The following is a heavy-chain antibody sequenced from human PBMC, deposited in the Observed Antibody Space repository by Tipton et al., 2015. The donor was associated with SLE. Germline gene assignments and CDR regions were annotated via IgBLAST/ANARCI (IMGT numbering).Heavy chain of an antibody. D-gene: IGHD2-2*02. CDR3: VRDPFSAAIYYFDY. J-gene: IGHJ4*02. CDR2: IYSGGST. Sequence: SLRLSCAASGFTVSSNYMSWVRQAPGKGLEWVSVIYSGGSTYYADSVKGRFTISRDNSKNTLYLHMNSLRAEDTAVYYCVRDPFSAAIYYFDYWGQGTLVTVSS. V-gene: IGHV3-53*01. CDR1: GFTVSSNY.